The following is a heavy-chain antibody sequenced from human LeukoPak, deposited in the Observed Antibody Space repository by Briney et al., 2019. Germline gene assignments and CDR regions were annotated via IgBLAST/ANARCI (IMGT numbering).Heavy chain of an antibody. Sequence: PSETLSLTCTVSGGSISSYYWSWIRQPPGKGLEWIGYIYYSGSTYYNPSLKSRVTISVDTSKNQFSLKLSSVTAADTAVYYCARGSADPYDILTGYYIDYWGQGTLVTVSS. V-gene: IGHV4-30-4*01. CDR1: GGSISSYY. D-gene: IGHD3-9*01. CDR3: ARGSADPYDILTGYYIDY. J-gene: IGHJ4*02. CDR2: IYYSGST.